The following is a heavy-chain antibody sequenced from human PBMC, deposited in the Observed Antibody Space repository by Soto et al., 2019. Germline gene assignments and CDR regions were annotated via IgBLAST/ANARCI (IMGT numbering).Heavy chain of an antibody. D-gene: IGHD4-17*01. CDR2: MNPNSGNT. Sequence: ASVKVSCKASGYTFTSYGISWVRQATGQGLEWMGWMNPNSGNTGYAQKFQGRVTMTRNTSISTAYMELSSLRSEDTAVYYCARDYGDQIYYYYYGMDVWGQGTTVTVSS. CDR1: GYTFTSYG. J-gene: IGHJ6*02. V-gene: IGHV1-8*01. CDR3: ARDYGDQIYYYYYGMDV.